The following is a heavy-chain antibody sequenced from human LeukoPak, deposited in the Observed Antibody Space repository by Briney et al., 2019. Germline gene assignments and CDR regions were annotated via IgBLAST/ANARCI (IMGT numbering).Heavy chain of an antibody. J-gene: IGHJ4*02. Sequence: SETLSLTCTVSGGSISSSSYYWGWIRQPPGKGLDGIGSIYYSGSTYYNPSLKSRVTISVDTSKNQFSLKLSSVTAADTAVYYCAREAVTMVRGVITDYWGQGTLVTVSS. CDR1: GGSISSSSYY. V-gene: IGHV4-39*02. CDR2: IYYSGST. D-gene: IGHD3-10*01. CDR3: AREAVTMVRGVITDY.